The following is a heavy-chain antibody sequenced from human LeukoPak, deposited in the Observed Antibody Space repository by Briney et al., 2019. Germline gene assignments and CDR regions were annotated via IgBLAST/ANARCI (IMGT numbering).Heavy chain of an antibody. D-gene: IGHD3-22*01. CDR2: ISANNGNT. V-gene: IGHV1-18*01. CDR1: GYTFTSYG. Sequence: ASVKVSYKASGYTFTSYGISWVRQAPGQGLEWMGWISANNGNTNYAQRFQGRVTMTTDTSTNTAYMELRSLRSDDSAVYYCARVGRDYYDRSGYLVGAFDIWGQGTMVTVS. J-gene: IGHJ3*02. CDR3: ARVGRDYYDRSGYLVGAFDI.